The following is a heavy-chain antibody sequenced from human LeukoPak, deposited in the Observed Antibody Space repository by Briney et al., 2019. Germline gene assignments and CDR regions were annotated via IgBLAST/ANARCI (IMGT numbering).Heavy chain of an antibody. D-gene: IGHD6-13*01. CDR1: GGSFSGYY. CDR3: ARSTGGAAAADFDP. Sequence: SETLSLTCAVYGGSFSGYYWSWIRQPPGKGLEWIGEINHSGSTNYNPSLKSRVTISVDTSKNQFSLNLISMTDADTAMYYCARSTGGAAAADFDPWGQGTLVTVSS. V-gene: IGHV4-34*01. CDR2: INHSGST. J-gene: IGHJ5*02.